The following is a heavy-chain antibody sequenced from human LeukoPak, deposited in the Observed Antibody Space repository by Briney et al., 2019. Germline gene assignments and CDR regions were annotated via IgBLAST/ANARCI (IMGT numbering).Heavy chain of an antibody. J-gene: IGHJ4*02. D-gene: IGHD3-10*01. CDR1: GFTFSSYS. Sequence: GGSLRLSCEASGFTFSSYSMNWVRQAPGKGLEWISYITSSSNTIYYADSVKGRFTISRDTSKNTLYLQMNSLRAEDTAVYYCAPPPYGSGPKDWGQGTLVTVSS. V-gene: IGHV3-48*01. CDR3: APPPYGSGPKD. CDR2: ITSSSNTI.